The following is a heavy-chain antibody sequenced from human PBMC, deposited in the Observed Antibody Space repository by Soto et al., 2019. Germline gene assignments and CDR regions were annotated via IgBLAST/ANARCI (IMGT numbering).Heavy chain of an antibody. Sequence: SETLSLTCTVSDGSISNYYWSWIRQPPGKGLEWIGYIYSSGTTNYNPSLKSRVTISVDTSKNQFSLKLSSVTAADTAVYYCARHSTLRYFRSWFDPWGQGTLVTVSS. CDR3: ARHSTLRYFRSWFDP. D-gene: IGHD3-9*01. J-gene: IGHJ5*02. CDR1: DGSISNYY. CDR2: IYSSGTT. V-gene: IGHV4-59*08.